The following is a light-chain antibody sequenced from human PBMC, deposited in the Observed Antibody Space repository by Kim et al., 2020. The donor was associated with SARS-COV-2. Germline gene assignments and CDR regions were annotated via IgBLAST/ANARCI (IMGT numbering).Light chain of an antibody. Sequence: SVALGQTAKITCGGNNIGSKNVHWYQQKPGQAPVLVIYRDSNRPSGIPERFSGSNSGNTATLTISRAQAGDEADYYCQVWDSSTVFGGGTQLTV. V-gene: IGLV3-9*01. CDR1: NIGSKN. CDR3: QVWDSSTV. J-gene: IGLJ3*02. CDR2: RDS.